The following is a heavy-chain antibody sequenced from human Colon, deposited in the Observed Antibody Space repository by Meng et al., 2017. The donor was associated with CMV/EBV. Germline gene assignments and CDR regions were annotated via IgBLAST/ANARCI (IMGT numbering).Heavy chain of an antibody. J-gene: IGHJ4*02. CDR2: ISGGGTTT. CDR1: GFTFSNYA. V-gene: IGHV3-23*01. CDR3: AKGREYIDFWSGFT. Sequence: GESLKISCEGSGFTFSNYAMSWVRQALGKGLEWLSVISGGGTTTYYADSVKGRFTISRDNSKNTVYLQMNSLEAEDTALYYCAKGREYIDFWSGFTWGQGTLVTVSS. D-gene: IGHD3-3*01.